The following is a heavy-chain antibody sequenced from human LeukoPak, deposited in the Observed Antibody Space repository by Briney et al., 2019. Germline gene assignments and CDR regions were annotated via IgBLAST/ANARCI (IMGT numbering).Heavy chain of an antibody. CDR1: GGSISSYF. Sequence: SETLSLTCTVSGGSISSYFWSWIRQPPGKGLEWIGYIYYSGSTNYNPSLKSRVTMSVDTSKNQFSLKLSSVTAADTAVYYCARYDAFDIWGQGTMVTVSS. V-gene: IGHV4-59*12. J-gene: IGHJ3*02. CDR3: ARYDAFDI. CDR2: IYYSGST.